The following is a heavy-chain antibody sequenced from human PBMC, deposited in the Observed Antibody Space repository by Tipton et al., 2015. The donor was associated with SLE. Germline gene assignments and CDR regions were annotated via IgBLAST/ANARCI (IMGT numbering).Heavy chain of an antibody. CDR2: IYTTGST. CDR1: GGSISHYY. V-gene: IGHV4-4*07. J-gene: IGHJ3*02. CDR3: ARGRGGNYLGSAFDI. Sequence: TLSLTCTVSGGSISHYYWSWIRQPAGKGLEWIGRIYTTGSTNYNPSLKSRVTMSVETSKNQFSLKLSSVTAADTAVYYCARGRGGNYLGSAFDIWGQGTMVTVSS. D-gene: IGHD1-26*01.